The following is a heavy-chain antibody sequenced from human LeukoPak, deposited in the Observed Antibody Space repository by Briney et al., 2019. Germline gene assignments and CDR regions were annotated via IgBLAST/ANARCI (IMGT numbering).Heavy chain of an antibody. D-gene: IGHD3-22*01. V-gene: IGHV3-20*04. CDR2: INWNGGST. CDR3: ARGYPYYYDGMWYCDY. CDR1: GFTFDDYG. J-gene: IGHJ4*02. Sequence: GGSLRLSCAASGFTFDDYGMSWVRQAPGKGLEWVSGINWNGGSTGYVDSVKGRFTISRDNAKNSLHLQMNSLRAEDTAVYYCARGYPYYYDGMWYCDYWGQGTLVSVSS.